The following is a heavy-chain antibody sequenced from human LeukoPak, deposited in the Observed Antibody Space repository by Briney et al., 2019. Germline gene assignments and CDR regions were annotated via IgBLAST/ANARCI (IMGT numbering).Heavy chain of an antibody. CDR1: GFTFSSYA. CDR2: ISGSGGST. V-gene: IGHV3-23*01. D-gene: IGHD1-26*01. CDR3: AKDVGKWESLHFFDY. J-gene: IGHJ4*02. Sequence: SGGSLGLSCAASGFTFSSYAMSWVRQAPGKGLEWVSAISGSGGSTYYADSVKGRFTISRDNSKNTLYLQMNSLRAEDTAVYYCAKDVGKWESLHFFDYWGQGTLVTVSS.